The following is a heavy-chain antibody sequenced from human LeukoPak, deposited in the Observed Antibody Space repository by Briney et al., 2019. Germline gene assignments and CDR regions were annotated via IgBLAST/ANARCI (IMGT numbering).Heavy chain of an antibody. CDR2: ISISSSYI. V-gene: IGHV3-21*01. CDR3: ARSVRYCTNGVCYQGMDV. Sequence: GGSLRLSCAASGFTFSSYSMNWVRQAPGKGLEWVSSISISSSYIYYADSVKGRFTISRDNAKNSLYLQMNSLRAEDTAVYYCARSVRYCTNGVCYQGMDVWGQGTTVTASS. J-gene: IGHJ6*02. D-gene: IGHD2-8*01. CDR1: GFTFSSYS.